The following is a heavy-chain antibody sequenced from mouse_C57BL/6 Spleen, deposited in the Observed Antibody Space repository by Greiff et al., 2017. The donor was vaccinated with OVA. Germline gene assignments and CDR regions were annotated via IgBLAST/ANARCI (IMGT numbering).Heavy chain of an antibody. J-gene: IGHJ2*01. CDR1: GYAFSSSW. CDR3: ARKNYDGGFDY. CDR2: IYPGDGDT. V-gene: IGHV1-82*01. D-gene: IGHD2-4*01. Sequence: QVQLQQSGPELVKPGASVKISCKASGYAFSSSWMNWVKQRPGKGLEWIGRIYPGDGDTNYNGKFKGKATLTADKSSSTAYMQLSSLTSEDSAVYFCARKNYDGGFDYWGQGTTLTVSS.